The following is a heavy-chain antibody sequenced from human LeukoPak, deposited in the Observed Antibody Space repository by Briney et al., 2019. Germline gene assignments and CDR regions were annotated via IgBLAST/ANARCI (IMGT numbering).Heavy chain of an antibody. Sequence: SETLSLTCTVSGGSISNKYWSWIRQPPGKGLEWIGYIYYSGNTNYNPSLKSRVTILVDTSKNQVSLKLSSVTAADTAVYFCARDLGTAGRPNDNWGQGILVTVSS. V-gene: IGHV4-59*01. CDR2: IYYSGNT. D-gene: IGHD2-21*02. CDR1: GGSISNKY. J-gene: IGHJ4*02. CDR3: ARDLGTAGRPNDN.